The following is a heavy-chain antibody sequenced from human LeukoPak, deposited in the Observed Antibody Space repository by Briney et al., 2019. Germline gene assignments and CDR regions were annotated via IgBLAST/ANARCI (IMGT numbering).Heavy chain of an antibody. D-gene: IGHD3-22*01. J-gene: IGHJ4*02. CDR2: INAGNGNT. V-gene: IGHV1-3*01. CDR1: GYTFTSYA. Sequence: ASVKVSCKASGYTFTSYAMHWVRQAPGQRLEWMGWINAGNGNTKYSQKFQGRVTITRDTSACTAYMELSSLRSEDTAVYYCARERGRYYYDSSGYRPFGYWGQGTLVTVSS. CDR3: ARERGRYYYDSSGYRPFGY.